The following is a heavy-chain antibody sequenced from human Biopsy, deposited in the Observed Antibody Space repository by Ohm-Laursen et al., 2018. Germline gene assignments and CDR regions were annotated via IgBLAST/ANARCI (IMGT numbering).Heavy chain of an antibody. CDR2: INQAGTT. CDR1: GQTFSDYH. V-gene: IGHV4-34*08. CDR3: GNEVHGRDY. J-gene: IGHJ4*02. Sequence: SHTQSLTRAAFGQTFSDYHGSWIRQPPGKGLEWIGQINQAGTTNYNPSLKSRVSISADESKYEFSLRLTSVTAADTAVYLCGNEVHGRDYWGLGAQVTVSS. D-gene: IGHD2-15*01.